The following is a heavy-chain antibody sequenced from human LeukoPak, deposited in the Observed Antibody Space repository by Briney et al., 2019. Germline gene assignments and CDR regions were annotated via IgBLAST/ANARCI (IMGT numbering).Heavy chain of an antibody. J-gene: IGHJ4*02. CDR2: ISGSGGST. V-gene: IGHV3-23*01. D-gene: IGHD3-22*01. CDR3: ARDGSGYYGDFDY. Sequence: GGSLRLSCAASGFTFSSYAMSWVRQAPGKGLEWVSAISGSGGSTYYADSVKGRFTISRDNAKNSLYLHMNSLRAEDTAVYYCARDGSGYYGDFDYWGQGTLVTVSS. CDR1: GFTFSSYA.